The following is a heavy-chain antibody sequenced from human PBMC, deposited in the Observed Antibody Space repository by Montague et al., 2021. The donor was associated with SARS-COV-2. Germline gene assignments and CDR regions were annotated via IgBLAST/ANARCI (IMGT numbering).Heavy chain of an antibody. CDR3: ARKGSGRSDLAY. V-gene: IGHV4-4*02. Sequence: SETLSLTCVMSGESISAADWWTRRRMPREKGLEWVGDIYHTGSTKYKPSLKSRVSMSVAKSWNQFSLRLTSVTAADTAIYYCARKGSGRSDLAYWGQGTLVTVSS. CDR2: IYHTGST. J-gene: IGHJ4*02. CDR1: GESISAADW. D-gene: IGHD1-26*01.